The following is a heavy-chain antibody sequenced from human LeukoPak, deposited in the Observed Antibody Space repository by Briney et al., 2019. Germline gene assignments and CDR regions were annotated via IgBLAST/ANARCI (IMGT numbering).Heavy chain of an antibody. D-gene: IGHD3-3*01. J-gene: IGHJ4*02. CDR3: ARGRNEWRFDY. CDR2: INPHRGDT. Sequence: ASVKVSCKASGYTFTGYYIHWMRQAPGQGLEWMGWINPHRGDTNYAQKFQGRVTMTSDTSNSTAFMGLSRLKSDDTAVYYCARGRNEWRFDYWGQGTLVTVSS. V-gene: IGHV1-2*02. CDR1: GYTFTGYY.